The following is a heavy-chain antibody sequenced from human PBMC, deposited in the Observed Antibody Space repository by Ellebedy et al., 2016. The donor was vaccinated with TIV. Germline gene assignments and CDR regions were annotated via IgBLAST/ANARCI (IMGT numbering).Heavy chain of an antibody. CDR2: INPNSGGT. Sequence: ASVKVSXXASGYTFTGYYMHWVRQAPGQGLEWMGWINPNSGGTNYAQKFQGRVTMTRDTSISTAYMELSRLRSDDTAVYYCARDRIPAMGWEVIYWGQGTLVTVSS. D-gene: IGHD1-26*01. CDR3: ARDRIPAMGWEVIY. J-gene: IGHJ4*02. V-gene: IGHV1-2*02. CDR1: GYTFTGYY.